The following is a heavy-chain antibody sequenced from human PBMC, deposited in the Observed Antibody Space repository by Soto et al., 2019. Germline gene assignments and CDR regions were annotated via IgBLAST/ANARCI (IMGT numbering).Heavy chain of an antibody. CDR2: GYYSGTT. CDR1: GGSINSFY. J-gene: IGHJ6*03. V-gene: IGHV4-59*08. CDR3: ARGLGSHYFYMDV. Sequence: SETLSLTCTVSGGSINSFYWSWIRQPPGKGLEWIGYGYYSGTTNYNPSLKSRVTISIDTSKNQFSLNVSSITAADTAVYYCARGLGSHYFYMDVWARGTTVTVSS.